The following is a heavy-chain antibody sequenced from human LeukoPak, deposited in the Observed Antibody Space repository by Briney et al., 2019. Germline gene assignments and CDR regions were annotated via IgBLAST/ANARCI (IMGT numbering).Heavy chain of an antibody. CDR2: IKEDGSKT. CDR1: GCTFNTHW. Sequence: GGSLRLSCVASGCTFNTHWVSWVRQAPGKGLEWVANIKEDGSKTDYVDSVKGRFTISRDNAKNSVFLQMNSLRAEDTAVYYCAPQTMILVLGGQGTLVTVSS. J-gene: IGHJ4*02. D-gene: IGHD3-22*01. CDR3: APQTMILVL. V-gene: IGHV3-7*01.